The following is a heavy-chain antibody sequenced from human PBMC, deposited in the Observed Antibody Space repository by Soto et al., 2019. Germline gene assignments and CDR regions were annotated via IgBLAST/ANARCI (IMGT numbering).Heavy chain of an antibody. CDR3: ARDSSGYYSLEYYYGMDV. CDR2: ISYDGSNK. CDR1: GFTFSSYA. J-gene: IGHJ6*02. V-gene: IGHV3-30-3*01. Sequence: LRLSCAASGFTFSSYAMHWVRQAPCKGLEWVAVISYDGSNKYYADSVKGRFTISRDNSKNTLYLQMNSLRAEDTAVYYCARDSSGYYSLEYYYGMDVWGQGTTVTVYS. D-gene: IGHD3-22*01.